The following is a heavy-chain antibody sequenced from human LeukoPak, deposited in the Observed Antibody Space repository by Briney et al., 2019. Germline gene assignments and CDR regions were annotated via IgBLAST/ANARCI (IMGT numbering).Heavy chain of an antibody. CDR3: ARDWRRSVQLVRDADNHYWYFDL. Sequence: GASVKVSCKASGYTFTSYAMHWVRQAPGQRLEWMGWINAGNGNTKYSQKFQGRVTITRDTSASTAYMELSSLRSEDTAVYYCARDWRRSVQLVRDADNHYWYFDLWGRGTLVTVSS. V-gene: IGHV1-3*01. J-gene: IGHJ2*01. D-gene: IGHD6-13*01. CDR2: INAGNGNT. CDR1: GYTFTSYA.